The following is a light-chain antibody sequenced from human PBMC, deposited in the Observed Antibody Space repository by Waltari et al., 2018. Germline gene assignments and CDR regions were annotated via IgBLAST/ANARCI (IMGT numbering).Light chain of an antibody. CDR3: QTGGFGIWV. Sequence: QLMLTQSPSASASLGASAKLTCPLTSRPSSHAIAWPQQQPEKGPRYLMKVNSDCSHIKGDGIPDRFSGSSSGAERYHTISSLQSEDEADYYCQTGGFGIWVFGGGTKLTVL. CDR1: SRPSSHA. V-gene: IGLV4-69*01. CDR2: VNSDCSH. J-gene: IGLJ3*02.